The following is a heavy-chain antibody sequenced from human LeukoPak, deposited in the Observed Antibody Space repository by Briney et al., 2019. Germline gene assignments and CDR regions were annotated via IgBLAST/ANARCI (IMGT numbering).Heavy chain of an antibody. J-gene: IGHJ4*02. Sequence: PSETLSLTCTVSGYSISSGYYWGWIRQPPGKGLGWIGSIYHSGSTYYNPSLKSRVTISVDTSKNQFSLKLSSVTAADTAVYYCARVPWSGYYNYFDYWGQGTLVTVSS. CDR2: IYHSGST. V-gene: IGHV4-38-2*02. CDR3: ARVPWSGYYNYFDY. CDR1: GYSISSGYY. D-gene: IGHD3-3*01.